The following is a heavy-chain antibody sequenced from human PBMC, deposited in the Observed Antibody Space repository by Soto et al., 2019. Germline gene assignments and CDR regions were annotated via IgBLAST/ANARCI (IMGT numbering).Heavy chain of an antibody. D-gene: IGHD3-10*01. CDR3: VRQGIGNLHGLVDV. J-gene: IGHJ6*02. CDR2: VYYSGGS. CDR1: GGSIDGYN. Sequence: QVQLQESGPGLVKPSETLSLTCTVSGGSIDGYNCAWIRQPPGKSLVWVEYVYYSGGSRYNPSLESRVTLSMDTSKSQLSLQLRSVTAADTAVYYCVRQGIGNLHGLVDVWGRGTTVTVSS. V-gene: IGHV4-59*08.